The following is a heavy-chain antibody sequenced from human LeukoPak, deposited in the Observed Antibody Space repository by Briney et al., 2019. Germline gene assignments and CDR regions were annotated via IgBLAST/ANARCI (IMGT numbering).Heavy chain of an antibody. CDR1: GFTFTSYA. CDR3: AKGGIYYYDISGYFFDY. CDR2: ISGSGGST. D-gene: IGHD3-22*01. V-gene: IGHV3-23*01. Sequence: GSLSLSCGGSGFTFTSYAMSWVRQAPGKGLEWVSGISGSGGSTYYAESVKGRFTISRDISNNTLYLQMNSLRAEDTAVYYCAKGGIYYYDISGYFFDYWGQGTLVTVSS. J-gene: IGHJ4*02.